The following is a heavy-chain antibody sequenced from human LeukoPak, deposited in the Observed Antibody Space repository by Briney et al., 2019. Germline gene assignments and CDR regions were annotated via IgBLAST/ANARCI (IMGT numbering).Heavy chain of an antibody. CDR2: INPKNGDT. V-gene: IGHV1-2*02. Sequence: ASVKVSCKTSGYTFTGNYMHWVRQAPGQGLEWMGWINPKNGDTKYAQKFQGRGTVTRDTSSSTSYLELSRLRSHDTAIYYCARSQHNTFDPWGRGTLVTVSS. D-gene: IGHD1-1*01. CDR3: ARSQHNTFDP. J-gene: IGHJ5*02. CDR1: GYTFTGNY.